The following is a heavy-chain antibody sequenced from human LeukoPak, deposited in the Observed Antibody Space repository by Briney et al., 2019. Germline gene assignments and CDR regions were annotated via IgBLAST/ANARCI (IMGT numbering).Heavy chain of an antibody. CDR2: FYYSGST. Sequence: PSETLSLTCTVSGGSITSSNYYWGWIRQPPGKGLEGIGSFYYSGSTNYNPSLKSRVTLSVDTSKNQFPLKLSSVTAADTAVYYCVYYYGSGSVEYWGQGTLVTVSS. V-gene: IGHV4-39*01. D-gene: IGHD3-10*01. CDR1: GGSITSSNYY. CDR3: VYYYGSGSVEY. J-gene: IGHJ4*02.